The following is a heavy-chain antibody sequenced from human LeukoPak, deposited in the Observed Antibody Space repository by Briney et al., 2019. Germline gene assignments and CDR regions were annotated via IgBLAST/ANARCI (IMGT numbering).Heavy chain of an antibody. J-gene: IGHJ4*02. CDR2: IAYDGNNK. D-gene: IGHD6-13*01. V-gene: IGHV3-30-3*01. Sequence: GGSLRLSCAVSGFTFNIYAMHCARQAPGKGLEWVADIAYDGNNKFYTDSVKGRFTISRDNSKNTLYLQMNRLRGEDTAVYYCASPHSSSWYSAIEYWGQGTLVIVSS. CDR3: ASPHSSSWYSAIEY. CDR1: GFTFNIYA.